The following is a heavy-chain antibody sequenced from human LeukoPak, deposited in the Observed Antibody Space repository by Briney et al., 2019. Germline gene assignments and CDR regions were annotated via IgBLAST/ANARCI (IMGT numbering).Heavy chain of an antibody. D-gene: IGHD2-2*01. V-gene: IGHV3-30*18. CDR3: AKSMYGSTSCYDY. CDR2: ISYDGSNK. CDR1: GFTFSSYG. J-gene: IGHJ4*02. Sequence: GGSLRLSCAASGFTFSSYGMHWVRQAPGKGLEWVAVISYDGSNKYYADSAKGRFTISRDNSKNTLYLQMNSLRAEDTAVYYCAKSMYGSTSCYDYWGQGTLVTVSS.